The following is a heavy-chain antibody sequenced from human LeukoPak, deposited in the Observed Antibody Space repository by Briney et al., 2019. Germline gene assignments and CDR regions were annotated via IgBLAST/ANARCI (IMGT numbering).Heavy chain of an antibody. D-gene: IGHD3-10*01. CDR3: ANLDGSGRGFDY. CDR1: GFTFRSYW. V-gene: IGHV3-74*01. Sequence: PGGSLRLSCAASGFTFRSYWMHWVRQAPGEARVWVSRINSDGSSTSYADSVKGRFTISRDNAKNTLYLQMNSLRAEDTAVYYCANLDGSGRGFDYWGQGTLVTVSS. J-gene: IGHJ4*02. CDR2: INSDGSST.